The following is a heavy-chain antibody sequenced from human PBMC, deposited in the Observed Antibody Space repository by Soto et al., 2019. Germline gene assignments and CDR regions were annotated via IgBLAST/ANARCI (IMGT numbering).Heavy chain of an antibody. D-gene: IGHD5-12*01. CDR1: GDTVSTNTAA. Sequence: SQTLSLTCAISGDTVSTNTAAWNWIRQSPSRGLEWLGRIYYKSRWYNDYSESLKSRIAIIPDTSRNQFSLQLNSVIPEDTAVYYCARDWGYDPDPTYYYGMDVWGQGTMVTVS. J-gene: IGHJ6*02. CDR2: IYYKSRWYN. V-gene: IGHV6-1*01. CDR3: ARDWGYDPDPTYYYGMDV.